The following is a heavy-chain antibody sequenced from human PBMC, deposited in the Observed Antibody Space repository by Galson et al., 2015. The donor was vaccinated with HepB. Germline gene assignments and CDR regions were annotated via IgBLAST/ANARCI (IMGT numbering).Heavy chain of an antibody. CDR3: ARMLGCGYSLGFTGIFDD. D-gene: IGHD5-18*01. CDR2: IDWDDDK. V-gene: IGHV2-70*17. J-gene: IGHJ4*02. Sequence: PALVKPTQTLTLTCTFSGFSLSTGGVCVRWLRQPPGKALEWLARIDWDDDKFYNTSLKTRLTISKDTSRNQVVLTMTNMDPLDTATYYCARMLGCGYSLGFTGIFDDWGQGTLVTVSS. CDR1: GFSLSTGGVC.